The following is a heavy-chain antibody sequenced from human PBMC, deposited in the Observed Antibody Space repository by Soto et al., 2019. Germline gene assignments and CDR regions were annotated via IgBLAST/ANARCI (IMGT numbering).Heavy chain of an antibody. Sequence: SETLSLTCAVSGYSISSGLYWGWIRQPPGKGLEWIGTIYRGGITYYNPSLKSRVTISIDASKNHFSLRLSSVTATDTAVYFCAIGNPDWFDPWGQGTLVTVSS. CDR1: GYSISSGLY. V-gene: IGHV4-38-2*01. D-gene: IGHD1-1*01. CDR2: IYRGGIT. J-gene: IGHJ5*02. CDR3: AIGNPDWFDP.